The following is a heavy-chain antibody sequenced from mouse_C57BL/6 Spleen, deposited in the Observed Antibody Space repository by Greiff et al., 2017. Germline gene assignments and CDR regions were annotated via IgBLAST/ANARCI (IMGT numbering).Heavy chain of an antibody. CDR3: ARFPLYGNYWYFDV. V-gene: IGHV7-3*01. CDR1: GFTFTDYY. D-gene: IGHD2-1*01. CDR2: IRNKANGYTT. Sequence: EVMLVESGGGLVQPGGSLSLSCAASGFTFTDYYMSWVRQPPGKALEWLGFIRNKANGYTTEYSASVKGRFTISRDNSQSILYLQMNALRAEDSATYYCARFPLYGNYWYFDVWGTGTTVTVSS. J-gene: IGHJ1*03.